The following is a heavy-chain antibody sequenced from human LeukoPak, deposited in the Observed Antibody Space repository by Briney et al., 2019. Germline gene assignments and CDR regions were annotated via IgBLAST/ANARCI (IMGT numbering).Heavy chain of an antibody. CDR2: INPKSGGT. CDR1: GYTSTDYY. CDR3: VRDAIAAAGTGG. D-gene: IGHD6-13*01. V-gene: IGHV1-2*02. Sequence: ASVKVSCKASGYTSTDYYMHWVRQAPGQGLAWMGWINPKSGGTNYAQNFRGRVTMTRDTSISTAYMELSGLRSDDRAVYYCVRDAIAAAGTGGWGQGTLVTVSS. J-gene: IGHJ4*02.